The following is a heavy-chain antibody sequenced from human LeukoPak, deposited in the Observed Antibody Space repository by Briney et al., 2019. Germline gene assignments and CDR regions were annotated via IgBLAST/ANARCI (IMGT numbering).Heavy chain of an antibody. V-gene: IGHV1-8*01. D-gene: IGHD3-10*01. CDR1: GYTFTSYD. CDR2: MNPNSGNT. J-gene: IGHJ5*02. CDR3: ARAMVRGVMRNWFDP. Sequence: ASVKVSCKASGYTFTSYDINWLRQAPGQGLEWMGWMNPNSGNTGYAQKFQGRVTMTRNTPISTAYMELSSLRSEDTAVYYCARAMVRGVMRNWFDPWGQGTLVTVSS.